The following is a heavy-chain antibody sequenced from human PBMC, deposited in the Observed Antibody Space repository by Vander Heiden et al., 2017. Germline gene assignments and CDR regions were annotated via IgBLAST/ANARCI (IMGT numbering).Heavy chain of an antibody. D-gene: IGHD1-20*01. CDR2: ISGSGSYK. CDR1: GFAFSTTS. V-gene: IGHV3-21*01. CDR3: AKEGALITIPAIFDS. Sequence: EVLLVESGGGLVKPGGSLRLSCAASGFAFSTTSMKWVRQAPGKGLEWVAYISGSGSYKYYPDSMKGRFTVSRDNTNNSLYLEMNSLRVDDTAVYYCAKEGALITIPAIFDSWGQGALVTVSS. J-gene: IGHJ5*01.